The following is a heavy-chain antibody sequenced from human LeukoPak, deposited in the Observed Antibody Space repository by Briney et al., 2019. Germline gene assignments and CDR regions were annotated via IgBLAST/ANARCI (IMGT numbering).Heavy chain of an antibody. J-gene: IGHJ4*02. CDR2: IYYSGRT. CDR1: GGSISSSRYY. Sequence: PSETLSLTCTVSGGSISSSRYYWGWIRQSPGKGLEWIASIYYSGRTYYNPSLKSRVTISVDTSKDQYSLRLSSVIVADTAVYYCARHASYGNGEFDYWGQGTLVTVSS. D-gene: IGHD5-18*01. V-gene: IGHV4-39*01. CDR3: ARHASYGNGEFDY.